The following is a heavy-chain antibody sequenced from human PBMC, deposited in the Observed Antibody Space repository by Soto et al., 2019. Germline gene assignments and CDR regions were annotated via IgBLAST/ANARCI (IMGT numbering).Heavy chain of an antibody. Sequence: QVQLQESGPGLVKPSQTLSLTCTVSGGSISSGGYYWSWIRQHPGKGLEWIGYIYYSGSTYYHPSLKSRITISIDTSKNQFSLKLSSVPAADTAVYFCARSEDINYYYYMDVWGKGTTVTVSS. CDR3: ARSEDINYYYYMDV. CDR1: GGSISSGGYY. D-gene: IGHD2-15*01. V-gene: IGHV4-31*03. CDR2: IYYSGST. J-gene: IGHJ6*03.